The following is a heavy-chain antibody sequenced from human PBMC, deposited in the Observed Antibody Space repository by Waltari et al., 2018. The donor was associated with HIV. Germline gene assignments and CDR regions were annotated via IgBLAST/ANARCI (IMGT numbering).Heavy chain of an antibody. V-gene: IGHV4-59*12. D-gene: IGHD3-10*01. CDR2: IYYSGST. J-gene: IGHJ5*02. Sequence: QVQLQESGPGLVKPSETLSLTCTVSGGSISSYYWSWIRQPPGKGLEWIGSIYYSGSTYYNPSLKSRVTISVDTSKNQFSLKLSSVTAADTAVYYCARAGVRGNNWFDPWGQGTLVTVSS. CDR3: ARAGVRGNNWFDP. CDR1: GGSISSYY.